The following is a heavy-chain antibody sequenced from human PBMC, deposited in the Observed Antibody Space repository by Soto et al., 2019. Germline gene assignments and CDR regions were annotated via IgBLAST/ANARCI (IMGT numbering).Heavy chain of an antibody. V-gene: IGHV3-23*01. J-gene: IGHJ4*02. Sequence: AGGSLRLSCAASGFTFSSYAMSWVRQAPGKGLEWVSTVSVSGGTTYYADSVKGRFTISRDNPKNTLYLQMNSLRVEDTAAYYCAKGITFFGGAPPLAPSDYWGQGTLVTVSS. CDR3: AKGITFFGGAPPLAPSDY. CDR1: GFTFSSYA. CDR2: VSVSGGTT. D-gene: IGHD3-3*01.